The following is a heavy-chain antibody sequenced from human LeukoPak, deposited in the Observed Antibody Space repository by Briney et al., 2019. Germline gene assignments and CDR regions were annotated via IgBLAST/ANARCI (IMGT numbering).Heavy chain of an antibody. CDR1: GGSFSGYY. CDR2: IYYSGST. CDR3: ARLYLGSTVDAFDI. Sequence: PSETLSLTCAVYGGSFSGYYWGWIRQPPGKGLEWIGSIYYSGSTYYNPSLKSRVTISVDTSKNQFSLKLSSVTAADTAVYYCARLYLGSTVDAFDIWSQGTMVTVSS. D-gene: IGHD2-8*01. J-gene: IGHJ3*02. V-gene: IGHV4-39*01.